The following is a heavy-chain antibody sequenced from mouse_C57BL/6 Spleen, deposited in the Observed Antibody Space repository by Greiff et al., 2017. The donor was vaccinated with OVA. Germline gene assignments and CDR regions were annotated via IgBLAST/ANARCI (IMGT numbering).Heavy chain of an antibody. Sequence: VQLQQPGAELVKPGASVKLSCKASGYTFTSYWMQWVKQRPGQGLEWIGAIDPSDSYTNYNQKFKGKATLTVDTSSSTAYMQLSSLTSEDSAVYYCATKDSSGSWFAYWGQGTLVTVSA. J-gene: IGHJ3*01. V-gene: IGHV1-50*01. CDR1: GYTFTSYW. CDR3: ATKDSSGSWFAY. D-gene: IGHD3-2*02. CDR2: IDPSDSYT.